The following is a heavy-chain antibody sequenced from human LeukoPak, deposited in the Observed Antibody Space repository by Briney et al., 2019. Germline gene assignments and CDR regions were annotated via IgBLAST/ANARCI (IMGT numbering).Heavy chain of an antibody. Sequence: PGSSVKVSCKASGGTFSSYAISWVRQAPGQGLEWMGGIIPIFGTANYAQKFQSRVTITTDESTSTAYMELSSLRPEDTAVYYCARDKGRDGYYYFDYWGQGTLVTVSS. D-gene: IGHD5-24*01. CDR1: GGTFSSYA. CDR2: IIPIFGTA. J-gene: IGHJ4*02. CDR3: ARDKGRDGYYYFDY. V-gene: IGHV1-69*05.